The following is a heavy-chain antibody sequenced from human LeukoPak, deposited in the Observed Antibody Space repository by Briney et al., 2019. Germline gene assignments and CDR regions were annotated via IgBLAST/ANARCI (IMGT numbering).Heavy chain of an antibody. Sequence: GGSLRLSCTASGFTFGDYAMSWFRQAPGKGLEWVGFIRSKGYGGTTEYAASVKGRFTISRDDSKSIAYLQMNSLKTEDTAVYYCTSPTPLDYYDSSTRHGWGQGTLVTVSS. CDR1: GFTFGDYA. J-gene: IGHJ4*02. D-gene: IGHD3-22*01. CDR3: TSPTPLDYYDSSTRHG. CDR2: IRSKGYGGTT. V-gene: IGHV3-49*03.